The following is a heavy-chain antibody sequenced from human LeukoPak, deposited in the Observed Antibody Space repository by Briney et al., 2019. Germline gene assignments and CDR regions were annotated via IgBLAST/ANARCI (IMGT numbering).Heavy chain of an antibody. CDR3: ARDLAINYYDSSGYQYYYYYYMDV. CDR1: GFTFDAYW. J-gene: IGHJ6*03. D-gene: IGHD3-22*01. CDR2: IKQDGNEK. Sequence: GGSRRLSCAASGFTFDAYWMSWVRQAPGKGLEWVANIKQDGNEKYYVESVKGRFTIYRDNAKNTLYLQMNSLRAEDTAVYYCARDLAINYYDSSGYQYYYYYYMDVWGKGTTVTVSS. V-gene: IGHV3-7*01.